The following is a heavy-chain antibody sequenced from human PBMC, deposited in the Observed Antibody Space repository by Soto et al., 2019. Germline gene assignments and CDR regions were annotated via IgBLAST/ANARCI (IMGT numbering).Heavy chain of an antibody. Sequence: GASVKVSCKASGGTFSSYAISWVRQAPGQGLEWMGGIIPIFGTANYAQKFQGRVTITADESTSTAYMELSSLRSEDTAVYYCARSYYYGSSGPSYSWGQGTLVTVSS. CDR3: ARSYYYGSSGPSYS. V-gene: IGHV1-69*13. CDR1: GGTFSSYA. CDR2: IIPIFGTA. D-gene: IGHD3-22*01. J-gene: IGHJ5*02.